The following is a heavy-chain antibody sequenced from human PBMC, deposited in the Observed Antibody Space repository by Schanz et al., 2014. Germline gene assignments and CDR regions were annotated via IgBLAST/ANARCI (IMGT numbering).Heavy chain of an antibody. D-gene: IGHD3-3*01. Sequence: QVQLQQWGAGLLKASETLSLTCAVYGGSSSDCYWSWIRQPPGKGLEWIGEINHSGGTNYNPSLKSRVTMSVDRSKNQSSLILTSVTAADTAVYYCARLLWRSGGRLRFYLDSWGQGTLVTVSS. V-gene: IGHV4-34*01. CDR1: GGSSSDCY. J-gene: IGHJ4*02. CDR2: INHSGGT. CDR3: ARLLWRSGGRLRFYLDS.